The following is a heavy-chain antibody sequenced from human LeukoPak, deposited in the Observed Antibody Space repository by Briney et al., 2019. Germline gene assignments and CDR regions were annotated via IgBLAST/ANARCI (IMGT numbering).Heavy chain of an antibody. D-gene: IGHD3-3*01. CDR2: IRSKANSYAT. V-gene: IGHV3-73*01. J-gene: IGHJ4*02. CDR1: GFTLSNDN. CDR3: TRLLEGPTSFDY. Sequence: PGGSLRLSCAASGFTLSNDNAWRSWVPQASGKGLEWVGRIRSKANSYATVYAASVKGRFTISRDDSKNTAYLQMNSLKPEDTAIYYCTRLLEGPTSFDYWGQGTLVTVSS.